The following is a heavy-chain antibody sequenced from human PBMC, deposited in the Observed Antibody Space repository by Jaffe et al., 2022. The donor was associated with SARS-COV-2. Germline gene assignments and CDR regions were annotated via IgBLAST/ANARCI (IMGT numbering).Heavy chain of an antibody. CDR1: GGSISSYY. V-gene: IGHV4-4*07. CDR3: ARGGLRVGKGNFNGMDV. CDR2: IYTSGST. Sequence: QVQLQESGPGLVKPSETLSLTCTVSGGSISSYYWSWIRQPAGKGLEWIGRIYTSGSTNYNPSLKSRVTMSVDTSKNQFSLKLSSVTAADTAVYYCARGGLRVGKGNFNGMDVWGQGTTVTVSS. J-gene: IGHJ6*02. D-gene: IGHD4-4*01.